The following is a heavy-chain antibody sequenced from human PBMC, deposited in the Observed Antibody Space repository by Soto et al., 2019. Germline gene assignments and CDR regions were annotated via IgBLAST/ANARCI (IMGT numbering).Heavy chain of an antibody. J-gene: IGHJ3*02. CDR1: GYSISSGYY. Sequence: SETLSLTCAVSGYSISSGYYWGWIRQPPGKGLEWIGSIYHSGSTYYNPSLKSRVTISVDTSKNQFSLKLSSVTAADTAVYYCARGQNGADPTDAFDIWGQGTMVTVSS. CDR2: IYHSGST. V-gene: IGHV4-38-2*01. CDR3: ARGQNGADPTDAFDI. D-gene: IGHD4-17*01.